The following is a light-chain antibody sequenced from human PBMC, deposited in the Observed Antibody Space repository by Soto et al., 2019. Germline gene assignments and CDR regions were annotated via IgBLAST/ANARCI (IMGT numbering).Light chain of an antibody. Sequence: EIVLTQSPATLSLSPGERAALSCRASQSISTNLAWYQQKPGQSPRLLFFRASTRATGIPARFSGSGSGTEFTLTISSLQSEDFAVYYCQEFNNWPMVTLGQGTKLEIK. CDR2: RAS. CDR1: QSISTN. J-gene: IGKJ2*01. CDR3: QEFNNWPMVT. V-gene: IGKV3D-15*01.